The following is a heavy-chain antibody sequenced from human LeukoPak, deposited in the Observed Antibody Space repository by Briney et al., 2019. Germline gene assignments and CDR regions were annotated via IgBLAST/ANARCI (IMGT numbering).Heavy chain of an antibody. CDR1: GFTFTHYA. CDR2: ISSSGGST. CDR3: AKVRTGHYFDY. D-gene: IGHD3/OR15-3a*01. V-gene: IGHV3-23*01. J-gene: IGHJ4*02. Sequence: GGSLRLSCAASGFTFTHYAMSWVRQAPGKGLEWVSSISSSGGSTYYADSVKGRFTISRDDSKNTLYVQMNSLRAGDTAVYYCAKVRTGHYFDYWGQGTLVTVSS.